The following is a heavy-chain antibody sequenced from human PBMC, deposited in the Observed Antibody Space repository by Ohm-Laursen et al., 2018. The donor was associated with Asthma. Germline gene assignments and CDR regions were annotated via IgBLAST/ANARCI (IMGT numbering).Heavy chain of an antibody. Sequence: SLRLPCAASGITVSVNYMSWVRQAPGKGLEWVPVIYNGGSTYHADSVRGRFTISRDNSKNTLYLQMNSLRGEDTAVYYCVRAHSGSYSYAFDIWGQGTVVTVSS. J-gene: IGHJ3*02. D-gene: IGHD1-26*01. V-gene: IGHV3-53*01. CDR2: IYNGGST. CDR3: VRAHSGSYSYAFDI. CDR1: GITVSVNY.